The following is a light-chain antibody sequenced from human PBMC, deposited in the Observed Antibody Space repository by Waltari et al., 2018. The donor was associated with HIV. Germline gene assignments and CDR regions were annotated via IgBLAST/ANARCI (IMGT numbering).Light chain of an antibody. CDR3: SSYTSSSTLV. CDR1: SSDVGGYNY. Sequence: QSALTQPASVSGSPGQSITISCTGTSSDVGGYNYVSWFQQHPGTAPQLMIYEVSNRPSGVSNRFSGSKSGNTASLTISGLQAEDEADYYCSSYTSSSTLVFGTGTKVTVL. J-gene: IGLJ1*01. V-gene: IGLV2-14*01. CDR2: EVS.